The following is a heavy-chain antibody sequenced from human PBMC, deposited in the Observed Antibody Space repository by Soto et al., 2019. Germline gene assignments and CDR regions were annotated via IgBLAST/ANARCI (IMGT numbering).Heavy chain of an antibody. Sequence: DQLVQSGAEVKKPGASVKVSCKASVFTSSGISWVRQAPGQRLEWMGWISTHHGNTIYAQKFQGRVIMTMDTSTTTVYMELTSLRPDDTAVYLCAREGILGLFDAYDLWGQGTMVTVSS. D-gene: IGHD3-3*01. J-gene: IGHJ3*01. V-gene: IGHV1-18*04. CDR2: ISTHHGNT. CDR1: VFTSSG. CDR3: AREGILGLFDAYDL.